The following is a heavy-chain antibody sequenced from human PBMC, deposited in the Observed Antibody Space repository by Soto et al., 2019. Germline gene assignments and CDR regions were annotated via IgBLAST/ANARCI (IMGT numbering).Heavy chain of an antibody. D-gene: IGHD3-10*01. J-gene: IGHJ6*02. V-gene: IGHV5-51*01. CDR2: IYPGDSDT. CDR3: ARRRGGVRGVIPYYYGMDV. CDR1: GYSFTSYW. Sequence: PGESLKISCKGSGYSFTSYWIGWVRQMPGKGLEWMGIIYPGDSDTRYSPSFQGQVTISADKSISTAYLQWSSLKASDTAMYYCARRRGGVRGVIPYYYGMDVWGQGTTVTVSS.